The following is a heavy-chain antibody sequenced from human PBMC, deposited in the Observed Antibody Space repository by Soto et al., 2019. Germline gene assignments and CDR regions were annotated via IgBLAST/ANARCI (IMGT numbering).Heavy chain of an antibody. V-gene: IGHV4-31*03. D-gene: IGHD3-10*01. J-gene: IGHJ3*02. CDR3: AGARATVVTPGEISFDI. CDR1: GGSISSGGYY. CDR2: IYYSGST. Sequence: QVQLQESGPGLVKPSQTLSLTCTVSGGSISSGGYYWSWIRQHPGKGLEWIGYIYYSGSTFYNPSLKSRVTISVDTSKNQFSLKLSSVTAADTAVYYCAGARATVVTPGEISFDIWGQGTMVTVSS.